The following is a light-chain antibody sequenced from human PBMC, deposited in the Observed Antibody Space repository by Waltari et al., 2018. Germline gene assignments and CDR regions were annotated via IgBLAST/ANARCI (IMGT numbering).Light chain of an antibody. J-gene: IGLJ1*01. CDR3: QSYDSSLSVYV. CDR1: SSNIGAGYD. CDR2: VNN. V-gene: IGLV1-40*01. Sequence: QSVLTQPPSVSGAPGQRVTISCTGSSSNIGAGYDVHWYQQLPGTAPKLLIYVNNHRPSGLPDRCSGSKSGTSASLAITVLQAEDEADYYCQSYDSSLSVYVFGTGTKVTVL.